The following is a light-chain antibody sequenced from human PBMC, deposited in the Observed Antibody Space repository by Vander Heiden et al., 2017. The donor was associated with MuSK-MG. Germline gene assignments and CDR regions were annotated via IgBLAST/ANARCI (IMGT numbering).Light chain of an antibody. Sequence: DIQMTQSPSSLSASVGDRVTITCRASQGIYNSLAWYQHKPGKAPKLLLYATSRLERGVPSRFSGSGSGTDYTLTISSLQPEDFATYYCQQYYSITYTFAQGTKLEIK. CDR1: QGIYNS. CDR2: ATS. CDR3: QQYYSITYT. J-gene: IGKJ2*01. V-gene: IGKV1-NL1*01.